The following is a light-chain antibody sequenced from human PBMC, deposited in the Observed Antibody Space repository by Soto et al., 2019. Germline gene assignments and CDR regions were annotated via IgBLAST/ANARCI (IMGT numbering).Light chain of an antibody. J-gene: IGKJ1*01. CDR2: GAS. Sequence: EIVMTQSPATLSVSQGERATLSCRASQSVGSNLAWYQQRPGQAPRLLIYGASTRATGVPARFSGSGSGTEFTLTISSLQSEDFGIYFCQQYNNWPPDRTFGQGTKVEIK. CDR3: QQYNNWPPDRT. CDR1: QSVGSN. V-gene: IGKV3-15*01.